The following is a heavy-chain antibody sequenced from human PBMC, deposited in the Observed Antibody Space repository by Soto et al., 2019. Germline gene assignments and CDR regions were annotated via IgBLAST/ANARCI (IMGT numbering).Heavy chain of an antibody. J-gene: IGHJ5*02. D-gene: IGHD4-4*01. CDR2: IWYDGSNK. V-gene: IGHV3-33*01. Sequence: QVQLVESGGGVVQPGRSLRLSCAASGFTFSSYGMHWVRQAPGTGLEGVAVIWYDGSNKYYADSVKGRFTISRDNSKNTLYLPMNSLRAEDTAVYYCARDLLATVTSNWFAPWGQGTLVTVSS. CDR1: GFTFSSYG. CDR3: ARDLLATVTSNWFAP.